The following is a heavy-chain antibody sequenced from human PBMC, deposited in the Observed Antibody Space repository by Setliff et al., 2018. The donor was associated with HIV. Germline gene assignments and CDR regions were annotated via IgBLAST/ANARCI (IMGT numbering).Heavy chain of an antibody. V-gene: IGHV1-69*13. CDR3: ARGGDDSGPGTWTFDY. CDR2: VIPIFGST. J-gene: IGHJ4*02. D-gene: IGHD3-10*01. Sequence: SVKVSCKASGGTFRKYSINWVRQAPGQGLEWMGGVIPIFGSTTFAQKFQGRVTITADESKDTVEMELSSLTSEDTAVYSCARGGDDSGPGTWTFDYWGQGALVTVSS. CDR1: GGTFRKYS.